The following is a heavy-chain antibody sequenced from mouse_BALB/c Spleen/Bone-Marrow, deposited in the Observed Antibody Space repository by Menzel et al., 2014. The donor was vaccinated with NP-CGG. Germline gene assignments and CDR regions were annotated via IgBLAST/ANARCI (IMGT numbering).Heavy chain of an antibody. D-gene: IGHD1-1*01. Sequence: VQLQQSGAELVKSGASVKLSCTASGFNIXDTYMHWVKQRPEQGLEWIGRIDPANGNTKYDPKFQGKATITADTSSNTAYLQLSSLTSEDTAVYYCARYYYGTLLDYWGQGTTLTVSS. V-gene: IGHV14-3*02. CDR2: IDPANGNT. CDR1: GFNIXDTY. J-gene: IGHJ2*01. CDR3: ARYYYGTLLDY.